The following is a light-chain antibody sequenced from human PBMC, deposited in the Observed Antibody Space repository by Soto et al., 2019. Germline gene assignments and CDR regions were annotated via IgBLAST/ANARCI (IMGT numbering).Light chain of an antibody. V-gene: IGKV3-20*01. CDR2: GAS. CDR1: QSVSRI. J-gene: IGKJ1*01. Sequence: EIVMTQSPATLSVSPGERTTLSCRASQSVSRILAWYQQKPGQAPRLLIYGASTRATGTPDRFSGRGSGADFTLTISRLEPEDFAVYYCQLYGSPTWTFGQGTMVDI. CDR3: QLYGSPTWT.